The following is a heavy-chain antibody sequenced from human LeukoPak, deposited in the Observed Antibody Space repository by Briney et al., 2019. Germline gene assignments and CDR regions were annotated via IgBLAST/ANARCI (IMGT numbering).Heavy chain of an antibody. CDR3: ARDERWGAARPDALDI. CDR2: ISSSSSYI. Sequence: KPGGSLRLSCAASGFTFSSYSMNWVRQAPGKGLEWVSSISSSSSYIYYADSVKGRFTISRDNAKNSLYLQMNSLRAEDTAVYYCARDERWGAARPDALDIWGQGTMVTVSS. V-gene: IGHV3-21*01. CDR1: GFTFSSYS. J-gene: IGHJ3*02. D-gene: IGHD6-6*01.